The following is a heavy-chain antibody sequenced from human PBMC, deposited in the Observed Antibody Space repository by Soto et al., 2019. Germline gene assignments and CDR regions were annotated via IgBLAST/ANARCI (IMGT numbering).Heavy chain of an antibody. CDR3: ARHGAGGGPAIHGAFDI. D-gene: IGHD2-21*02. Sequence: GDSLKISCKGSGYSFTSYWIGWVRQMPGKGLEWMGIIYPGDSDTRYSPSFQGQVTISADKSIRTAYLQWSSLKASDTAMYYCARHGAGGGPAIHGAFDIWGQGTMVTVAS. J-gene: IGHJ3*02. CDR2: IYPGDSDT. V-gene: IGHV5-51*01. CDR1: GYSFTSYW.